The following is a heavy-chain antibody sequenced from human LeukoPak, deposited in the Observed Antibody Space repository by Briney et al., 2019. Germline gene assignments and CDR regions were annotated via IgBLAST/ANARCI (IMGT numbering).Heavy chain of an antibody. CDR1: GFTFSSYA. J-gene: IGHJ4*02. CDR2: ISGSGGST. V-gene: IGHV3-23*01. D-gene: IGHD5-18*01. CDR3: AKEKKAHMIQLWSYYFDY. Sequence: PGGSLRLSCAASGFTFSSYAMSWVRQAPGKGLEWVSAISGSGGSTYHADSVKGRFTISRDNSKNTLYLQMNSLRAEDTAVYYCAKEKKAHMIQLWSYYFDYWGQGTLVTVSS.